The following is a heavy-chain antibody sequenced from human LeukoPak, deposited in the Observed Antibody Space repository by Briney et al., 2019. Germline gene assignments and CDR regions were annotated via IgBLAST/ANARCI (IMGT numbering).Heavy chain of an antibody. CDR3: AKSGPTVTTVLEYYYYYGMDV. J-gene: IGHJ6*02. Sequence: GGSLRLSCAASGFTFSSYAMSWVRQAPGKGLEWVSAISGSGGSTYYADSVKGRFTISRDNSKNTLYLQMNSLRAEDTAVYYCAKSGPTVTTVLEYYYYYGMDVWGQGTTVTVSS. CDR2: ISGSGGST. D-gene: IGHD4-17*01. CDR1: GFTFSSYA. V-gene: IGHV3-23*01.